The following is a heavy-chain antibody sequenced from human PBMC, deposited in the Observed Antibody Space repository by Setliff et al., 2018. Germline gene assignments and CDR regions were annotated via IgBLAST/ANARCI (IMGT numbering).Heavy chain of an antibody. J-gene: IGHJ4*02. CDR1: GGPINSDRYY. D-gene: IGHD3-3*01. V-gene: IGHV4-39*01. Sequence: SETLSLTCTVSGGPINSDRYYWGWIRQPPGKGLGWIGSMYSSGSTYYNPSLKSRVTISVDTSQNQFSLKLSSVTAADTAAYYCASHPRVTIFGVVAFDYWGQGILVTV. CDR3: ASHPRVTIFGVVAFDY. CDR2: MYSSGST.